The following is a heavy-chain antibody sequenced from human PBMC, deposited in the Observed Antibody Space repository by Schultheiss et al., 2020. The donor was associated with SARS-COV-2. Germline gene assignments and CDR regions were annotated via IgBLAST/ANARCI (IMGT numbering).Heavy chain of an antibody. V-gene: IGHV1-69*01. CDR2: IIPIFGTA. J-gene: IGHJ6*02. CDR3: ASSLWYYYGMDV. D-gene: IGHD3-10*01. Sequence: KISCKASGYTFTSYYMHWVRQAPGQGLEWMGGIIPIFGTANYAQKFQGRVTITADESTSTAYMELSSLRSEDTAVYYCASSLWYYYGMDVWGQGTMVTVSS. CDR1: GYTFTSYY.